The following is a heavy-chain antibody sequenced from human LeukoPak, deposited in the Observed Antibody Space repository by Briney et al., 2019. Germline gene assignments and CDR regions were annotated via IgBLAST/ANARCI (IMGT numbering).Heavy chain of an antibody. CDR2: INHSGST. CDR3: ARDQGRRGTGSGSSRFHPFDY. Sequence: SETLSITCAVYGGSFSGYYWSWIRQPPGKGLEWIGEINHSGSTNYNPSLKSRVTISVDTSKNQFSLKLSSVTAADTAVYYCARDQGRRGTGSGSSRFHPFDYWGQGTLVTVSS. CDR1: GGSFSGYY. V-gene: IGHV4-34*01. D-gene: IGHD3-10*01. J-gene: IGHJ4*02.